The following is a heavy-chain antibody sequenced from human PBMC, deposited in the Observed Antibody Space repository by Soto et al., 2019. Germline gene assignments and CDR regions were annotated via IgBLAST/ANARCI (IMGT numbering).Heavy chain of an antibody. V-gene: IGHV1-18*01. D-gene: IGHD6-19*01. Sequence: ASVKVSCKASGYTFTSYGISWVRQAPGQGLEWMGWISAYNGNTNYAQKLQGRVTMTTDTSTSTAYMELRSLRSDDTAVYYCARDPRWLGPNKNNNKSPEPENNFDYWGQGTLVTVSS. CDR3: ARDPRWLGPNKNNNKSPEPENNFDY. J-gene: IGHJ4*02. CDR1: GYTFTSYG. CDR2: ISAYNGNT.